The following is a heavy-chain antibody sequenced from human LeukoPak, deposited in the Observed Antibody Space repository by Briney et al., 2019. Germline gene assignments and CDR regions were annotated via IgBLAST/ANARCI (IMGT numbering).Heavy chain of an antibody. V-gene: IGHV1-2*02. CDR1: GFTFPGYF. CDR3: ARIGRVDY. Sequence: ASVKVSCKASGFTFPGYFIHWIRQAPGQGLEWMGWLNPNSGGSNFAQKFQGRVTMTRDTSISTAYMELSRLRSDDTAVYYCARIGRVDYWGQGTLVTVSS. D-gene: IGHD1-26*01. CDR2: LNPNSGGS. J-gene: IGHJ4*02.